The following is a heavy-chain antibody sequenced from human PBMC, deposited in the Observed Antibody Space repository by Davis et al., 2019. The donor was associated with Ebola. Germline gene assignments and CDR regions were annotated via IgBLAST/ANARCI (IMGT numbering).Heavy chain of an antibody. V-gene: IGHV4-59*01. Sequence: PSETLSLTCTVSGASISTYSWSWIRQPPGKGLEWIGYIYYSGSTNYNPSLKSRVTISVDTSKNQFSLNLSSVTAADTAVYYCARDRDNWNWGGFDPWGQGTLVTVSS. D-gene: IGHD1-1*01. CDR2: IYYSGST. J-gene: IGHJ5*02. CDR3: ARDRDNWNWGGFDP. CDR1: GASISTYS.